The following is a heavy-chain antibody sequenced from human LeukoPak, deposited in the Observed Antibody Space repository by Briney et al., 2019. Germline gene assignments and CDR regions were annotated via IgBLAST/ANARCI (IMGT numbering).Heavy chain of an antibody. Sequence: SETLSLTCTVSGGSISSSSYYWSWIRQPAGKGLEWIGRIHTSGGTNYNPSLRSRVTISVDTSKNQFSLKLNSVTAADTAIYYCASNTGTYSDYFDYWGQGTLVTVSS. D-gene: IGHD1-26*01. CDR3: ASNTGTYSDYFDY. V-gene: IGHV4-61*02. CDR1: GGSISSSSYY. CDR2: IHTSGGT. J-gene: IGHJ4*02.